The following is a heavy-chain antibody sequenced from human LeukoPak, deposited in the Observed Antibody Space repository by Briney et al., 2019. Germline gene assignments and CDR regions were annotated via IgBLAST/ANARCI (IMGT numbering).Heavy chain of an antibody. CDR3: ATIFGVVPPRYYYYGMDV. CDR1: GYTFTCYY. CDR2: INPNSGGT. D-gene: IGHD3-3*01. Sequence: ASVKVSCKASGYTFTCYYMHWVRQAPGQGLEWMGWINPNSGGTNYAQKFQGRVTMTRDTSISTAYMELSRLRSDDTAVYYCATIFGVVPPRYYYYGMDVWGQGTTVTVSS. J-gene: IGHJ6*02. V-gene: IGHV1-2*02.